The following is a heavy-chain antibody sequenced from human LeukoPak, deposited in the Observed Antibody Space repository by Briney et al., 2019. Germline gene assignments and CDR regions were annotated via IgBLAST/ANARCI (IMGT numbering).Heavy chain of an antibody. D-gene: IGHD3/OR15-3a*01. CDR3: AREDFDFWTGYFRFRGATRFDP. J-gene: IGHJ5*02. CDR1: GFTFSSYW. Sequence: GGSLRLSCTASGFTFSSYWMSWVRQAPGKGLEWVANIKEDGSEKDYVDSAKGRFTISRDNAKNSLYLQMNSLRAEDTAVYYCAREDFDFWTGYFRFRGATRFDPWGQGTLVTVSS. V-gene: IGHV3-7*01. CDR2: IKEDGSEK.